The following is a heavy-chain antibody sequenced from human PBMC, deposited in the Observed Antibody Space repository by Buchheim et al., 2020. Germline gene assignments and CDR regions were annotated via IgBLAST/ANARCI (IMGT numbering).Heavy chain of an antibody. V-gene: IGHV3-23*01. CDR2: ITIGGDT. J-gene: IGHJ4*02. CDR1: GFTFSKHD. D-gene: IGHD1-1*01. CDR3: ANLQLPSN. Sequence: EVQLLESGGGLVQPGGSLRLSCVASGFTFSKHDMNWVRQAPGKGPQWVSGITIGGDTYYADSVKGRVTISRANSKDTLYLQMNSLRAEDTAIYYCANLQLPSNWGQGTL.